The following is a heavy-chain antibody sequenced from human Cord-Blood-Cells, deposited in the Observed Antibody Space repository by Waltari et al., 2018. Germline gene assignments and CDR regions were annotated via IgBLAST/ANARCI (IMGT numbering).Heavy chain of an antibody. Sequence: QVQLVRSGAEVKKTGALVKVSCKASGYTYTGYYMHWVRQTPGQGLEWMGWINPNSGGTNYAQKFQGRVTMTRDTSISTAYMELSRLRSDDTAVYYCARDPIEIAAAGTGAFDIWGQGTMVTVSS. CDR2: INPNSGGT. CDR1: GYTYTGYY. D-gene: IGHD6-13*01. V-gene: IGHV1-2*02. J-gene: IGHJ3*02. CDR3: ARDPIEIAAAGTGAFDI.